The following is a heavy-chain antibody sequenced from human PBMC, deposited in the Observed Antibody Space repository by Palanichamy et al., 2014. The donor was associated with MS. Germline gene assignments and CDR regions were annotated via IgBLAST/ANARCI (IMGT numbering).Heavy chain of an antibody. Sequence: EVHLVESGGGLVQPGGSLRLSCAASGFAFNTYSMHWVRQAPGKGLEWISYISSSSSLIYYADSVKGRSTISRDNARDSLYLQMNILRAEDTAVYYCARDQGYSYEPSFDYWGRGTLVTVSS. J-gene: IGHJ4*02. CDR1: GFAFNTYS. V-gene: IGHV3-48*01. CDR3: ARDQGYSYEPSFDY. CDR2: ISSSSSLI. D-gene: IGHD5-12*01.